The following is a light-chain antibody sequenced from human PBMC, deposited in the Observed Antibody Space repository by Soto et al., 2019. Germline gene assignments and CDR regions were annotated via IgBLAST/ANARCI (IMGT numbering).Light chain of an antibody. CDR2: DAS. CDR3: EQYDNSQWT. V-gene: IGKV3-20*01. CDR1: QSVSSSH. J-gene: IGKJ1*01. Sequence: EIVLTQSPGTLSLSPGERATLSCRASQSVSSSHLAWFQQKPGQAPRLLIYDASSRATGIPDRFSGSGSGTEFTLTISRLEPEDFAVYYCEQYDNSQWTFGQGTTVEIK.